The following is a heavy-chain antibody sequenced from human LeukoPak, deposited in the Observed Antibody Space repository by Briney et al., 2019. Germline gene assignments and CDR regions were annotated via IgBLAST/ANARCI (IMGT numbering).Heavy chain of an antibody. CDR1: GGSISSGDYY. V-gene: IGHV4-30-4*08. Sequence: PSETLSLTCTVSGGSISSGDYYWSWIRQPPGKGLEWIGYIYYSGSTYYNPSLKSRVTISVDTSRNQSSLKLSSVTAADTAVYYCARVTTHYYYYYMDVWGKGTTVTVSS. J-gene: IGHJ6*03. D-gene: IGHD4-11*01. CDR2: IYYSGST. CDR3: ARVTTHYYYYYMDV.